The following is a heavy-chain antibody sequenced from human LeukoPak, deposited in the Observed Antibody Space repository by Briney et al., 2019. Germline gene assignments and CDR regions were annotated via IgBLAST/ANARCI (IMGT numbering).Heavy chain of an antibody. D-gene: IGHD6-19*01. CDR2: TSGGTT. Sequence: PGGSLRLSCTASGFTFGDYLMSWFRQAPGKGLEWIGFTSGGTTVYAASVKGRFTISRDDSTSIAYLQMNSLTTEDTAVYYCSRGSGWLSVYWGQGTLVTVSS. CDR1: GFTFGDYL. J-gene: IGHJ4*02. CDR3: SRGSGWLSVY. V-gene: IGHV3-49*03.